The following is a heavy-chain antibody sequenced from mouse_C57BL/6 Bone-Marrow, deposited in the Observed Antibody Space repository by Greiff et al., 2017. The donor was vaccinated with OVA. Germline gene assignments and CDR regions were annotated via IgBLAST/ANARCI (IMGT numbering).Heavy chain of an antibody. V-gene: IGHV1-52*01. Sequence: QVQLQQPGAELVRPGSSVKLSCKASGYTFTSYWMHWVKQRPIQGLEWIGNIDPSDSETHYNQKFKDKATLTVDKSSSTAYMQLSSLTSEDSAVYYCARHGSNWYFDVWGTGTTVTVSS. CDR3: ARHGSNWYFDV. CDR1: GYTFTSYW. CDR2: IDPSDSET. D-gene: IGHD1-1*01. J-gene: IGHJ1*03.